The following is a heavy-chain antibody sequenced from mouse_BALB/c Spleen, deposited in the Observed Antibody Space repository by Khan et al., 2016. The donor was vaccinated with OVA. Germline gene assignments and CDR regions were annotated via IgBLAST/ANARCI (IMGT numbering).Heavy chain of an antibody. CDR3: AREGLRGVAIDY. J-gene: IGHJ4*01. Sequence: QVQLQQSGPELVKPGALVKISCKASGYTFTSYDINWVKQRPGQGLEWIGWIFPGDGTTHYNEKFKGKATLTAAESSSTAYMQISSRTSATAAVYCCAREGLRGVAIDYWGQGTSVTVSS. D-gene: IGHD2-4*01. V-gene: IGHV1S56*01. CDR2: IFPGDGTT. CDR1: GYTFTSYD.